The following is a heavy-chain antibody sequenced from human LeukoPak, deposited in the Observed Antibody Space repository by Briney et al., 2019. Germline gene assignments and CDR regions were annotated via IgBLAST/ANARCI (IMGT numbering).Heavy chain of an antibody. CDR2: INPNNGGT. Sequence: ASVKVSCKASGYTFTGYYMHWVRQAPGQGLEWMGWINPNNGGTSFAQKFQGRVTMTRDTSISTAYMELSRLIFDDTAVYYCARGAGSSRLDPWGQGTLVTVSS. D-gene: IGHD3-10*01. V-gene: IGHV1-2*02. CDR1: GYTFTGYY. J-gene: IGHJ5*02. CDR3: ARGAGSSRLDP.